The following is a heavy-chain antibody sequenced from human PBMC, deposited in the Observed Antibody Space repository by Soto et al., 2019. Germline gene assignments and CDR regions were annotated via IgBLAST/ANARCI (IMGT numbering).Heavy chain of an antibody. CDR1: GYTFTSYG. Sequence: GASVKVSCKASGYTFTSYGISWVRQAPGQGLEWMGWISAYNGNTNYAQKLQGRVTMTTDTSTSTAYMELRSLRSDDTAVYYCARDLGLAAAVGYYYGMDVWGQGTTVTVSS. V-gene: IGHV1-18*01. D-gene: IGHD6-13*01. J-gene: IGHJ6*02. CDR2: ISAYNGNT. CDR3: ARDLGLAAAVGYYYGMDV.